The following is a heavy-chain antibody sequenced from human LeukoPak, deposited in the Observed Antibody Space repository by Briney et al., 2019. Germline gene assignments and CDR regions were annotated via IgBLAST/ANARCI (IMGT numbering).Heavy chain of an antibody. CDR3: ARGGGIQLWFTQKTHYYYGMDV. J-gene: IGHJ6*02. CDR2: ISAYTGNT. V-gene: IGHV1-18*01. CDR1: GYTFTSYG. D-gene: IGHD5-18*01. Sequence: GASVKVSCKASGYTFTSYGISWVRQAPGQGLEWMGWISAYTGNTNYAQKLQGRVTMTTDTSTSTAYMELRSLRSDDTAVYYCARGGGIQLWFTQKTHYYYGMDVWGQGTTVTVSS.